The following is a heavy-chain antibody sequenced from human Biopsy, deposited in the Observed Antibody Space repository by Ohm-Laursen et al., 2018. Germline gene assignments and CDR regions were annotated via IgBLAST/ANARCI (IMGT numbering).Heavy chain of an antibody. V-gene: IGHV4-34*08. D-gene: IGHD2-15*01. CDR1: GKTFSDYY. CDR2: INQSGRT. Sequence: PPGTLSLTCEVYGKTFSDYYWSWIRQPPGKGLEWIGQINQSGRTNYNPPLKSRVNISADKSNNQFSLKLTSVTSADTAVYFCGNEVHGRDYWGLGALVTVSS. J-gene: IGHJ4*02. CDR3: GNEVHGRDY.